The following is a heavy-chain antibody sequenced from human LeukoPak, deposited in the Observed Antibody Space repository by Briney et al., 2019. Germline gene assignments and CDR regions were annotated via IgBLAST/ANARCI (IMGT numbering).Heavy chain of an antibody. CDR3: ARVYYVWGSYRPTYYFDY. CDR1: GGSFSGYY. D-gene: IGHD3-16*02. Sequence: PETLSLSCAVYGGSFSGYYWSWIRQPPGKGLEWIGGINHSGSTNYNPSLKSRVTISVDTSKNQFSLKLSSVTAADTAVYYCARVYYVWGSYRPTYYFDYWGQGTLVTVSS. CDR2: INHSGST. V-gene: IGHV4-34*01. J-gene: IGHJ4*02.